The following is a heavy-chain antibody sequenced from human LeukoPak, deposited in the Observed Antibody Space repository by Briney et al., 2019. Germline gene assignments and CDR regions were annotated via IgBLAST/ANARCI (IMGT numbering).Heavy chain of an antibody. J-gene: IGHJ4*02. CDR2: IYTSGST. D-gene: IGHD2-15*01. CDR1: GVSISSYY. Sequence: SETLSLTCTVAGVSISSYYWSWIRQPAGKGLEWIGRIYTSGSTNYNPSLKSRVTISVDTSKNQFSLKLSSVTAADTAVYYCARDKSGGSVDYWGQGTLVTVSS. CDR3: ARDKSGGSVDY. V-gene: IGHV4-4*07.